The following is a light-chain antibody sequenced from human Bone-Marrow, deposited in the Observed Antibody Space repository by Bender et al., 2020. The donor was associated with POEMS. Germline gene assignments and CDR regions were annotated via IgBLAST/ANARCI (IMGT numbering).Light chain of an antibody. CDR2: EVT. CDR3: CSYAGSMSLL. V-gene: IGLV2-23*02. Sequence: QSALTQPASVSGSPGQSITLSCTGTINDVGSYNLLSWYQQHPGKTPKLIFYEVTKRPSGVSNRFSGSKSGNTASLTISGLQAEDEADYYCCSYAGSMSLLFGGGTKLTVL. J-gene: IGLJ2*01. CDR1: INDVGSYNL.